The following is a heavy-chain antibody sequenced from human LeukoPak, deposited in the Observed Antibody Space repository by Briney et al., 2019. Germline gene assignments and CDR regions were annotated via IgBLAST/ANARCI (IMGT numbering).Heavy chain of an antibody. CDR1: GGSVPNNRAA. D-gene: IGHD6-19*01. Sequence: QTLSLTCPISGGSVPNNRAAWHWIRQSPSRSLECLGSTYYRSKRHNDHPLSVKSQITRNPDASNNQYSVQLNSVTPEDTGVYYCARERGAGHFEYWGQGTLVTVS. J-gene: IGHJ4*02. V-gene: IGHV6-1*01. CDR2: TYYRSKRHN. CDR3: ARERGAGHFEY.